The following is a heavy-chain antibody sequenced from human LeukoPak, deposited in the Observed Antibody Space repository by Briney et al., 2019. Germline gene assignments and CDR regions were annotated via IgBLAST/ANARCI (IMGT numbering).Heavy chain of an antibody. CDR2: MSGSGGST. D-gene: IGHD3-16*01. Sequence: QTGGSLRLSCAASGFTFNSYAMSWVRQAPGKGLEWVSAMSGSGGSTYYADSVKGRFTISRDNSKNTLYLQMNSLRADDTAVYYCAKYWGYYFDYWGQGTLVTVPS. V-gene: IGHV3-23*01. CDR1: GFTFNSYA. J-gene: IGHJ4*02. CDR3: AKYWGYYFDY.